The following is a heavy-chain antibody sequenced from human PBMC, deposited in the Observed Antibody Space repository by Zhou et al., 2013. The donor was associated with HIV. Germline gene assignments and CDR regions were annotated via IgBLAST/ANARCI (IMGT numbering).Heavy chain of an antibody. Sequence: QVQLVQSGAEVKKPGASVKVSCKASGFTFTGFGISWVRQAPGQGLEWVGWISSYNGHTNYAQKFQGRLTVTTDTSTSTAYMELRSLASDDTAVYYCARAYSTAWYGGGFYYMDVWGKGTTVSVSS. CDR3: ARAYSTAWYGGGFYYMDV. D-gene: IGHD4-4*01. V-gene: IGHV1-18*01. J-gene: IGHJ6*03. CDR2: ISSYNGHT. CDR1: GFTFTGFG.